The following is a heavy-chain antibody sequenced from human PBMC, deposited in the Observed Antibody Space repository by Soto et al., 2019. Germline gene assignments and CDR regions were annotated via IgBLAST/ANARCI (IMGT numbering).Heavy chain of an antibody. V-gene: IGHV1-18*01. Sequence: QVQRVQSGAEVKKPGASVKVSCKASGYTFTSYGISWVRQAPGQGRGWMGRISVDNGNTTYAQKLQGRVTMTTDTSTSTAYLELASLRSDDKAVDYCARVVGGLGRWFDPWGQGTLVTVSS. CDR2: ISVDNGNT. J-gene: IGHJ5*02. CDR3: ARVVGGLGRWFDP. D-gene: IGHD1-26*01. CDR1: GYTFTSYG.